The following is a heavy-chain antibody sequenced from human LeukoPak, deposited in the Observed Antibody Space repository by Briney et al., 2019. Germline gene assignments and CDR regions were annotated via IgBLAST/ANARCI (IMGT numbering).Heavy chain of an antibody. J-gene: IGHJ4*02. D-gene: IGHD1-26*01. CDR3: VREAAATLFDY. Sequence: GGSLRLSCTVSGFTVSSNSMSWVRQAPGKGLEWVAAISSSSRDIFYADSVKGRFSISRDNTQNSLSLQMNSLRAEDTAVYYCVREAAATLFDYWGQGTLVTVSS. CDR1: GFTVSSNS. V-gene: IGHV3-21*01. CDR2: ISSSSRDI.